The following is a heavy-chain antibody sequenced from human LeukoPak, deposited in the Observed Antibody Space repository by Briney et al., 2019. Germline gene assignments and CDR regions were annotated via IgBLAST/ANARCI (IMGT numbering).Heavy chain of an antibody. D-gene: IGHD6-19*01. CDR3: ARSIAVADQLFDY. V-gene: IGHV4-59*01. CDR2: IYYSGST. Sequence: SETLSLTCTVSGGSISSYYWSWIRQPPGKGLEWIGYIYYSGSTNYNPSLKSRVTISVDTSKSQFSLKLSSVTAADTAVYYCARSIAVADQLFDYWGQGTLVTVSS. CDR1: GGSISSYY. J-gene: IGHJ4*02.